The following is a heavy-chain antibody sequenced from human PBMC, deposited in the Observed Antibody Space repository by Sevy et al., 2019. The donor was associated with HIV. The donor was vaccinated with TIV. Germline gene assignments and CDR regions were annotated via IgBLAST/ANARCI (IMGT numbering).Heavy chain of an antibody. CDR1: GSTLSRLS. J-gene: IGHJ4*02. V-gene: IGHV1-24*01. D-gene: IGHD3-22*01. CDR2: FDPEDGET. Sequence: ASVKVSCKVSGSTLSRLSIHWVRQVPGKGLEWMASFDPEDGETFYARKFQGRVTMTEDTSTDTAYMELSSLRSEDTAVYFCATTKDYYESYGSPFDYWGQGTLVTVSS. CDR3: ATTKDYYESYGSPFDY.